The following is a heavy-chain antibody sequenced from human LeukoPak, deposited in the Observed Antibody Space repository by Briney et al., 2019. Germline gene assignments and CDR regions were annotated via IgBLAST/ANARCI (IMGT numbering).Heavy chain of an antibody. CDR1: GFTFSSYS. CDR2: ISSSSSYI. J-gene: IGHJ4*02. D-gene: IGHD6-19*01. CDR3: AGGRWPKRDSSGWFSY. V-gene: IGHV3-21*01. Sequence: GGSLRLSCAASGFTFSSYSMNWVRQAPGKGLEWVSSISSSSSYIYYADSVKGRFTISRDNAKNSLYLQMNSLRAEDTAVYYWAGGRWPKRDSSGWFSYWGQGTLVTVSS.